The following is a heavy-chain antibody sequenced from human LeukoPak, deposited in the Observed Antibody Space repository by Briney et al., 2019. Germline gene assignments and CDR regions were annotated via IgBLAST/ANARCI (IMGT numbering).Heavy chain of an antibody. Sequence: PGGSLRLSCAASGFTFSSYAMSWVRQAPGKGLEWVSAISGGGGSTYYADSVKGRFTISRDNSKNTLYLQMNSLRAEDTAVYYCAKVSGRFGELLPQDYWGQGTLVTVSS. CDR1: GFTFSSYA. V-gene: IGHV3-23*01. D-gene: IGHD3-10*01. J-gene: IGHJ4*02. CDR3: AKVSGRFGELLPQDY. CDR2: ISGGGGST.